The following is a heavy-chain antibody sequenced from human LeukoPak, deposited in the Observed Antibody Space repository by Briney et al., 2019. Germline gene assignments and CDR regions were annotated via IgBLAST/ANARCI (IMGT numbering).Heavy chain of an antibody. V-gene: IGHV4-4*07. CDR1: GGSISSYY. CDR2: IYTSGST. Sequence: PSETLSLTCTVSGGSISSYYWSWIRQPAGKGLEWIGRIYTSGSTNYNPSLKSRVTMSVDTSKNQFSLKLSSVTAADTAVYYCARGSVWGSYPNWFDPWGQGTLATVS. D-gene: IGHD3-16*02. CDR3: ARGSVWGSYPNWFDP. J-gene: IGHJ5*02.